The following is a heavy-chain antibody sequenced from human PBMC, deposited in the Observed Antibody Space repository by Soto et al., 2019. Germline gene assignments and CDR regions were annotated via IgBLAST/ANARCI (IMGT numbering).Heavy chain of an antibody. CDR3: ARDRLGNHYYNGMDV. J-gene: IGHJ6*02. V-gene: IGHV4-31*03. D-gene: IGHD3-10*01. Sequence: SETLSLTCSVSGASISSAGYYWTWIRQHPVKGLEWIGNIYYTGSTNYNESLKSRLIISVDRSENYFSLKLSYMTAADTAVYYCARDRLGNHYYNGMDVWGQGTTVTVSS. CDR2: IYYTGST. CDR1: GASISSAGYY.